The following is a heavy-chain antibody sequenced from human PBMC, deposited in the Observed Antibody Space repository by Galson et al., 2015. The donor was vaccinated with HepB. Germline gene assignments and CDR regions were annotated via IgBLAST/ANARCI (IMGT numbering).Heavy chain of an antibody. Sequence: SLRLSCAASGFTFSSYAMSWVRQAPGKGLVWVSRINSDGSSTSYADSVKGRFTISRDNAKNTLYLQMNSLRAEDTAVYYCARGMRVGATGYYGMDVWGQGTTVTVSS. J-gene: IGHJ6*02. CDR3: ARGMRVGATGYYGMDV. V-gene: IGHV3-74*01. CDR1: GFTFSSYA. D-gene: IGHD1-26*01. CDR2: INSDGSST.